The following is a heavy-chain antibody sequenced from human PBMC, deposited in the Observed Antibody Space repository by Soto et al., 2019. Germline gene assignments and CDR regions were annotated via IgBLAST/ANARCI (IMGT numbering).Heavy chain of an antibody. CDR2: ISGSGIST. J-gene: IGHJ2*01. V-gene: IGHV3-23*01. CDR1: GFTFRSYA. Sequence: DVQLLESGGGLVQPGGSLRLSCAASGFTFRSYAMSWVRQAPGKGLEWVSGISGSGISTHYADSVKGRFTVSRDNSKNTLYLQMNSLRAEDTAVYNCAKEPVGPDWYFDLWGRGTQVTVSS. CDR3: AKEPVGPDWYFDL.